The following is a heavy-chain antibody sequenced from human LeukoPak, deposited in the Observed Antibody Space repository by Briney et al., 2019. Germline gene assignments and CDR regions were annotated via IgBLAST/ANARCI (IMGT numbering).Heavy chain of an antibody. CDR3: ASILGYCSGGSCFLDY. Sequence: SVKVSCKASGGTFSSYAISWVRQGPGQGLEWMGGIIPIFGTANYAQKFQGRVTITADKSTSTAYMELSSLRSEDTAVYYCASILGYCSGGSCFLDYWGQGTLVTVSS. J-gene: IGHJ4*02. V-gene: IGHV1-69*06. D-gene: IGHD2-15*01. CDR2: IIPIFGTA. CDR1: GGTFSSYA.